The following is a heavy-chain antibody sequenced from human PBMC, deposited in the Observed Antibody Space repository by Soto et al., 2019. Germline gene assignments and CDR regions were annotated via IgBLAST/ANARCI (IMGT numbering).Heavy chain of an antibody. CDR1: GFSITTSGVV. J-gene: IGHJ4*02. V-gene: IGHV2-5*02. D-gene: IGHD5-18*01. CDR3: AHRPCGFRYYFDY. Sequence: QITLKESGPTLVKPTQTLTLTCTCSGFSITTSGVVVCWIRQPPGNALEWLALIYWDDDEGYSPSLKSRLTIAKDTSKSQVGLTMTNIDPVDTATYDCAHRPCGFRYYFDYCCQGTLVTDSS. CDR2: IYWDDDE.